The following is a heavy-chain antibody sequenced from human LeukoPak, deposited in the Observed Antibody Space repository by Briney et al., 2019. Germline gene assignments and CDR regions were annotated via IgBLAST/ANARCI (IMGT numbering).Heavy chain of an antibody. CDR2: INPNNGGT. Sequence: WASVKVSCKASGNTFNVYYMHWVRQVPGQGLEWMGWINPNNGGTKFAQKFQGRVTMTRDTSITTTYMELSRLRSDDSAVYYCARDAGYYNYYMDVWGTGTPVTISS. CDR3: ARDAGYYNYYMDV. J-gene: IGHJ6*03. V-gene: IGHV1-2*02. CDR1: GNTFNVYY.